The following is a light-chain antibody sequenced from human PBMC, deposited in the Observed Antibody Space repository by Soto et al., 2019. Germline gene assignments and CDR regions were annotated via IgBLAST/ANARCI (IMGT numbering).Light chain of an antibody. CDR1: QSTRNY. CDR3: QQSYTIPLT. J-gene: IGKJ4*01. CDR2: ATS. V-gene: IGKV1-39*01. Sequence: DIQMNQSPSSLSASVGVRITIPCRASQSTRNYVSWYQQKPGKAPQLLIYATSSLQRGVPSRFSGSGSGTVFTLTISSLQPEDFATYYCQQSYTIPLTFGGGTKVDI.